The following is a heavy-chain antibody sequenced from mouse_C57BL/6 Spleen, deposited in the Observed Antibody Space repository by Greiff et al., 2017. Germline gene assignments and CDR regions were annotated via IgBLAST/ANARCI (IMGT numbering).Heavy chain of an antibody. CDR3: ARYRQLNYYAMDY. Sequence: DVQLVESGGGLVQPGGSLSLSCAASGFTFTDYYMSWVRQPPGKALEWLGFIRNKANGYTTEYSASVKGRFTISRDNSQSILYLQMNALRAEDSATYYCARYRQLNYYAMDYWGQGTSVTVSS. D-gene: IGHD3-2*01. J-gene: IGHJ4*01. V-gene: IGHV7-3*01. CDR2: IRNKANGYTT. CDR1: GFTFTDYY.